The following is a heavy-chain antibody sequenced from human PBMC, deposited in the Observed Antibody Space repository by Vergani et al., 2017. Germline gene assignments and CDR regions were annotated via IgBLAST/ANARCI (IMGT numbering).Heavy chain of an antibody. CDR2: ISYDGSNK. CDR1: GFTFSSYG. J-gene: IGHJ6*02. Sequence: QVQLVESGGGVVQPGRSLRLSCAASGFTFSSYGMHWVRQAPGKGLEWVAVISYDGSNKYYADSVKGRFTISRDNSKNTLYLQMNSLRAEDTAVYYCAKDAQYFDWLTHQDGMDVWGQGTTVTVSS. D-gene: IGHD3-9*01. V-gene: IGHV3-30*18. CDR3: AKDAQYFDWLTHQDGMDV.